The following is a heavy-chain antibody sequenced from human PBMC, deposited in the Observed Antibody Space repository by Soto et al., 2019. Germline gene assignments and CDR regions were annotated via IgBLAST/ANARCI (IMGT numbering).Heavy chain of an antibody. V-gene: IGHV3-30*18. J-gene: IGHJ4*02. D-gene: IGHD6-25*01. CDR3: AKAAAACLDY. Sequence: GGSLRLSCAASGLTFSTYGMHWVRQAPGKGLEWVAVISNDGGKQYYADSVRGRFTISRDNSKNTLFLQMNSLRAEDTAVYYCAKAAAACLDYWGQGTLVTVSS. CDR1: GLTFSTYG. CDR2: ISNDGGKQ.